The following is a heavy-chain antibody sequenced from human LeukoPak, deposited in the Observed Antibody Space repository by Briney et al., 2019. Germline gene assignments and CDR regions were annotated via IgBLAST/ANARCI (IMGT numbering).Heavy chain of an antibody. Sequence: SETLSLTCTVSGGSISSRSYYWGWIRQPPGKGLEWIGSLYSSGNTHYNPSLKSRVTISVDTSKNQFSLKLSSVTAADTALYYCVRQVDYYGSGSYYVCWGQGTLVTVSS. D-gene: IGHD3-10*01. V-gene: IGHV4-39*01. CDR1: GGSISSRSYY. CDR2: LYSSGNT. CDR3: VRQVDYYGSGSYYVC. J-gene: IGHJ4*02.